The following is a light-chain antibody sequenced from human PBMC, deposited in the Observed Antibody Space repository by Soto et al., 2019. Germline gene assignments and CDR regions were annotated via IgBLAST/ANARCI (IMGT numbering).Light chain of an antibody. V-gene: IGLV1-47*01. J-gene: IGLJ3*02. CDR1: SSNIGSNY. Sequence: QAVVTQPPSASGTPGQRVTISCSGSSSNIGSNYVYWYQQLPETAPKLLIYRNNQRPSGVPDRFSGSKSGTSASLAISGLRSEDEADYYCAAWDDSLSGWVFGGGTKVTVL. CDR3: AAWDDSLSGWV. CDR2: RNN.